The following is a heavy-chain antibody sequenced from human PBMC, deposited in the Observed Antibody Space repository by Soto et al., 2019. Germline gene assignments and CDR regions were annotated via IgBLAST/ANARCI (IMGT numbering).Heavy chain of an antibody. V-gene: IGHV3-30-3*01. CDR2: ISYDGNNK. CDR3: ARDLVRGSYPNSDY. D-gene: IGHD3-16*02. CDR1: GFTFSSYA. Sequence: QVQLVESGGGVVQPGMSLRLSCAASGFTFSSYALHWVRQAPGKGLEWVAVISYDGNNKYYADSVKGRFTISRDNSKNTLYLQMNSLRADDTAVYYCARDLVRGSYPNSDYWGQGTLVTVSS. J-gene: IGHJ4*02.